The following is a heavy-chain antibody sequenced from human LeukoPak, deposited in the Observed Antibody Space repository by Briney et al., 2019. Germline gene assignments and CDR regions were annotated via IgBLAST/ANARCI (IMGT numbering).Heavy chain of an antibody. CDR3: AKTRVWSGTFFDY. Sequence: GGSLRLSCAASGFTFSSYGMHWVRQAPGKGLEWVALTSYDGNNKYYADSVKGRFTISRDTSKNTLYLQMNSLRAEDTAVYYCAKTRVWSGTFFDYWGQGALVTVSS. CDR2: TSYDGNNK. V-gene: IGHV3-30*18. J-gene: IGHJ4*02. D-gene: IGHD1-14*01. CDR1: GFTFSSYG.